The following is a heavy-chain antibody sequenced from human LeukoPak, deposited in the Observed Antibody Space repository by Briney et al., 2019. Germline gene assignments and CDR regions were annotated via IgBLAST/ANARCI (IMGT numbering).Heavy chain of an antibody. CDR2: IYTSEST. D-gene: IGHD3-3*01. Sequence: PSQTLSLTCTVSGGSISSGSYYWSWIRQPAGKGLEWIGRIYTSESTNYNPSLKSRVTISVDTSKNQFSLKLSSVTAADTAVYYCARGPGFWSGYYIYWGQGTLVTVSS. CDR1: GGSISSGSYY. J-gene: IGHJ4*02. CDR3: ARGPGFWSGYYIY. V-gene: IGHV4-61*02.